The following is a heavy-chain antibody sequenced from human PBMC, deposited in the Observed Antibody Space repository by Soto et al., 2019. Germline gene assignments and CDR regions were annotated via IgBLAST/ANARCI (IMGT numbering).Heavy chain of an antibody. CDR3: TRSPPGYDSGGFYSIEY. CDR1: GFPFSGSP. J-gene: IGHJ4*02. D-gene: IGHD3-22*01. CDR2: IRSKANSFAT. Sequence: GGSLRLSCVASGFPFSGSPIHWVRQASGKGLEWIARIRSKANSFATTYAASVKGRFTISRDDSKNTAYLRMSSLRTEDTAVYYCTRSPPGYDSGGFYSIEYWGQETLVTVSS. V-gene: IGHV3-73*01.